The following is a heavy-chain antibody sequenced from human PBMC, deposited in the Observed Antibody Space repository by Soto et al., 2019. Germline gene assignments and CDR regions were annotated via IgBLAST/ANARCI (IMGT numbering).Heavy chain of an antibody. CDR3: AKAGTLRAVREMIDY. J-gene: IGHJ4*02. V-gene: IGHV3-23*01. CDR2: ISGSGGST. D-gene: IGHD3-10*01. CDR1: GFTFSGYA. Sequence: GGSLRLSCAASGFTFSGYAMSWVRQAPGKGLEWVSAISGSGGSTYYADSVKGRFTISRDNSKNTLYLQMNSLRAEDTAVYYCAKAGTLRAVREMIDYWGQGTLVTVSS.